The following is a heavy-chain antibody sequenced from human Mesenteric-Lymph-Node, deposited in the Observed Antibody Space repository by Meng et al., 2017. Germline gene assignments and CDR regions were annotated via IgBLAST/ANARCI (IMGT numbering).Heavy chain of an antibody. V-gene: IGHV3-23*01. J-gene: IGHJ4*02. D-gene: IGHD3-10*01. CDR2: ISTSGADT. CDR1: GFTFSSYA. CDR3: AKGITLARGVTYYFDY. Sequence: GESLKISCAASGFTFSSYAMGWVRQAPGKGLEWVSIISTSGADTFYADSVKGRFTISRDNSKNTQYLQMDSLRAEDTAVYYCAKGITLARGVTYYFDYWGQGTLVTVSS.